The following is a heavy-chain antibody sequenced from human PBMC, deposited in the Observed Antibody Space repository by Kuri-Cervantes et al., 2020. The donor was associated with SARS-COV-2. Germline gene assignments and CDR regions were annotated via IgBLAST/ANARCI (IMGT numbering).Heavy chain of an antibody. J-gene: IGHJ4*02. D-gene: IGHD6-13*01. V-gene: IGHV3-53*01. CDR1: GFTVSSNY. Sequence: EGSLRLSCAASGFTVSSNYMSWVRQAPGKGLEWVSVIYSGGSTYYADSVKGRFTISRDNSKNTLYLQMNSLRAEDTAVYYCARVVGYSSGWYYFDYWGQGTLVTVSS. CDR3: ARVVGYSSGWYYFDY. CDR2: IYSGGST.